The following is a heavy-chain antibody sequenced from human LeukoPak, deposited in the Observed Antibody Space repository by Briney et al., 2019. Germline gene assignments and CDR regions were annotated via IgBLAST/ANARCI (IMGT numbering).Heavy chain of an antibody. CDR3: ARDQKFGDLKDNIDY. V-gene: IGHV3-21*01. Sequence: PGGSLGLSCAASGFTFSSYSMNWVRQAPGKGLEWVSSISSSSSYIYYADSVKGRFTISRDNAKNSLYLQMNSLRAEDTAVYYCARDQKFGDLKDNIDYWGQGTLVTVFS. CDR2: ISSSSSYI. J-gene: IGHJ4*02. D-gene: IGHD3-10*01. CDR1: GFTFSSYS.